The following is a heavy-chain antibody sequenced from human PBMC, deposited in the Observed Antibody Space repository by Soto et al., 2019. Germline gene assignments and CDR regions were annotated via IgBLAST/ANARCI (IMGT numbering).Heavy chain of an antibody. V-gene: IGHV4-39*01. CDR3: ARHSNCSGGSCYWFDP. Sequence: SETLSLTCPVSGGSISSSSYYWGWIRQPPGKGLEWIGSIYYSGSTYYNPSLKSRVTISVDTSKNQFSLKLSSVTAADTAVYYCARHSNCSGGSCYWFDPWGQGTLVTVSS. CDR1: GGSISSSSYY. D-gene: IGHD2-15*01. CDR2: IYYSGST. J-gene: IGHJ5*02.